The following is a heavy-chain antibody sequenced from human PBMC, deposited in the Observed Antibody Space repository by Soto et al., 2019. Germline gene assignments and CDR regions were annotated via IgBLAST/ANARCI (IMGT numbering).Heavy chain of an antibody. V-gene: IGHV4-39*01. D-gene: IGHD6-19*01. CDR2: IYYSGRT. J-gene: IGHJ4*02. CDR1: GDSISSSTSY. Sequence: PSETLSLTCTVSGDSISSSTSYWSWIRQPPGKGLEWSGNIYYSGRTYYNPSLKSRVTISVDTSKNQFSLKLSSVTAADTAVYFCARHLAVATDRSIDYWGQGTLVTVS. CDR3: ARHLAVATDRSIDY.